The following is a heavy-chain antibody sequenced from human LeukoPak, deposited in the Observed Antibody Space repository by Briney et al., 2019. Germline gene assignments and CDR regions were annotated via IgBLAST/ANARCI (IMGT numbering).Heavy chain of an antibody. CDR2: IYYSGST. J-gene: IGHJ3*02. V-gene: IGHV4-39*07. D-gene: IGHD2-15*01. CDR1: GGSISSSSYY. Sequence: SETLSLTCTVSGGSISSSSYYWGWIRQPPGRGLEWIGSIYYSGSTYYNPSLKSRVTISVDTSKNQFSLKLSSVTAADTAVYYCARVGDCSGGSCFAFDIWGQGTMVTVSS. CDR3: ARVGDCSGGSCFAFDI.